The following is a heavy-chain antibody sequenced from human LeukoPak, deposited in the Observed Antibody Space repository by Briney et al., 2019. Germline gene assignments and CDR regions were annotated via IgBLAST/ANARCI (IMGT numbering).Heavy chain of an antibody. CDR3: ARAYADSADLDY. J-gene: IGHJ4*02. V-gene: IGHV1-2*02. CDR2: INPNSGGT. CDR1: GYTFTGYY. Sequence: ASVKASCKASGYTFTGYYMHWVRQAPGQGLEWMGWINPNSGGTNYAQKFQGRVTMTRDTSISTAYMELSRLRSDDTAVYYCARAYADSADLDYWGQGTLVTVSS. D-gene: IGHD2-2*01.